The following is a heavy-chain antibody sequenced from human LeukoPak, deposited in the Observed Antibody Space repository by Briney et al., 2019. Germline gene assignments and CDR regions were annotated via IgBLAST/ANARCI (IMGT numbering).Heavy chain of an antibody. CDR3: ARDRQFRLHDP. D-gene: IGHD3-16*01. Sequence: GGSLRLSCTASGFTFSDYYMSWIRQAPGKGLEWLSYISTSGGSVSYVDSAKGRFTISRDNAKNSVYLQVDSLRAEDTAMYYCARDRQFRLHDPWGQGILVTVSS. V-gene: IGHV3-11*01. CDR2: ISTSGGSV. J-gene: IGHJ5*02. CDR1: GFTFSDYY.